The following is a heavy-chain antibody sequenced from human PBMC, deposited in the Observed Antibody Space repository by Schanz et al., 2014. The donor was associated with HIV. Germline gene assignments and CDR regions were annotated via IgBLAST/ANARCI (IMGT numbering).Heavy chain of an antibody. Sequence: QVQLVESGGGVVQPGRSLRLSCAVSGFTFSSSGMHWVRQAPGKGLQWVAVISYDGSNKYYADSVKGRFTISRDNSKNTLYLQMNSLRAEDTAVYYCARGLGYWGQGTLVTVSS. CDR3: ARGLGY. CDR1: GFTFSSSG. J-gene: IGHJ4*02. CDR2: ISYDGSNK. V-gene: IGHV3-30*03.